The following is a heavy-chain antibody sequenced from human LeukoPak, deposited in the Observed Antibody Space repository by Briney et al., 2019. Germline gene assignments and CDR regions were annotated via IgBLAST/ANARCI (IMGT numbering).Heavy chain of an antibody. D-gene: IGHD4-23*01. CDR3: ARGGKATVVTM. J-gene: IGHJ4*02. V-gene: IGHV4-4*07. Sequence: PSEALSLICSVSGGSINSYYWSWIRPPAGKGLEWIGRIYTSGSTNYNPSLKSRVSMSVDTSKNQFSLKLTSVTAADTAVYYCARGGKATVVTMWGQGILVTVSS. CDR2: IYTSGST. CDR1: GGSINSYY.